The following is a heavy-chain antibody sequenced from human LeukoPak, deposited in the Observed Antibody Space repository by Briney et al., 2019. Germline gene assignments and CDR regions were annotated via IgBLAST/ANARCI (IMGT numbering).Heavy chain of an antibody. CDR3: ATPDRGYSYGYFDY. D-gene: IGHD5-18*01. CDR2: FDPEDGET. J-gene: IGHJ4*02. Sequence: RGASVTVSCKVSGYTLTELSMHWVRQAPGKGLEWMGGFDPEDGETIYAQKFQGRVTMTEDTSTDTAYMELSSLRSEDTAMYYCATPDRGYSYGYFDYWGQGTLVTVSS. CDR1: GYTLTELS. V-gene: IGHV1-24*01.